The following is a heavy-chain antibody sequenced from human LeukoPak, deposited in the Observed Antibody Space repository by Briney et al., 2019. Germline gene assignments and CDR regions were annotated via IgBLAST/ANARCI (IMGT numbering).Heavy chain of an antibody. CDR3: ARVTMIVVVIDY. D-gene: IGHD3-22*01. J-gene: IGHJ4*02. CDR1: GGSISTYY. V-gene: IGHV4-59*12. Sequence: SETLSLTCTVSGGSISTYYWNWIRQPPGKGLEWIGYIYHSGSTNYNPSLQSRVTISVDTSKNHFSLKLSSVTAADTAVYYCARVTMIVVVIDYWGQGTLVTVSS. CDR2: IYHSGST.